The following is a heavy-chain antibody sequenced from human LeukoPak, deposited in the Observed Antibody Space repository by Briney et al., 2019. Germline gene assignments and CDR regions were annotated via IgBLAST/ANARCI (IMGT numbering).Heavy chain of an antibody. CDR2: IYHTGST. CDR1: GDSISSSSYY. J-gene: IGHJ4*02. Sequence: SETLSLTCSVSGDSISSSSYYWGWIRQPPGKGPEWVASIYHTGSTYYNPSLRSRVTMLVDTSKNQFSLKLSSVTAADTAVYYCARLGVIGRTFDYWGQGTLVTVSS. V-gene: IGHV4-39*07. D-gene: IGHD1-14*01. CDR3: ARLGVIGRTFDY.